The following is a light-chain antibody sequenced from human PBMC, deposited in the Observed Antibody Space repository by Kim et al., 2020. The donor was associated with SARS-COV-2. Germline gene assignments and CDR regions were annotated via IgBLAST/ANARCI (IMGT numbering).Light chain of an antibody. CDR2: GKN. J-gene: IGLJ3*02. V-gene: IGLV3-19*01. CDR3: MSRDSIGTHRV. CDR1: SLRDFY. Sequence: SELTPDPAVSVALGQTVKITCQGDSLRDFYAAWYQQKPGQAPKLVFPGKNSRPSGIPDRFSGSSSGYTASLTITGARADDEADYYCMSRDSIGTHRVFGG.